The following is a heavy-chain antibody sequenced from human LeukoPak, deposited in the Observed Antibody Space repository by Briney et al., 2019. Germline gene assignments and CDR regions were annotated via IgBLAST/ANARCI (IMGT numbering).Heavy chain of an antibody. CDR2: INPSSGGT. V-gene: IGHV1-2*02. Sequence: GASVNVSCKASGYTFTGYSMHWVRQAPGQGLEWMGWINPSSGGTNYAQKFQDRVTMTRDTSINTAYMELRRLRSDDTAVYYCARVSRRDGYNTLFDNRGQGILVTVSS. D-gene: IGHD5-24*01. J-gene: IGHJ4*02. CDR3: ARVSRRDGYNTLFDN. CDR1: GYTFTGYS.